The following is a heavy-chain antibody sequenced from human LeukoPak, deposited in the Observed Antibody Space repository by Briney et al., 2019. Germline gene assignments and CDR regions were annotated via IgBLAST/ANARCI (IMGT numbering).Heavy chain of an antibody. CDR1: GFTFSRYA. D-gene: IGHD3-10*01. CDR2: ISGSGGST. J-gene: IGHJ3*02. CDR3: AKGTGVRGALCAFDI. Sequence: GGSLRLSCAASGFTFSRYAMSWVRQAPGKGLEWVSAISGSGGSTYYADSVKGRFTISRDNSKNTLYLQMNSLRAEDTAVYYCAKGTGVRGALCAFDIWGQGTMVTVSS. V-gene: IGHV3-23*01.